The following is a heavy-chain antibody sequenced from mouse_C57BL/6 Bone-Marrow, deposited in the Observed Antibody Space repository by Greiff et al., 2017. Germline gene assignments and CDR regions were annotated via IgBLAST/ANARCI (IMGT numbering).Heavy chain of an antibody. V-gene: IGHV5-4*03. J-gene: IGHJ2*01. D-gene: IGHD2-2*01. CDR1: GFTFSSYA. CDR3: ARGGYDVDY. Sequence: DVMLVESGGGLVKPGGSLKLSCAASGFTFSSYAMSWVRQTPEKRLEWVATISDGGSYTYYPDNVKGRFTISRDNDKNNLYLQMSHLKSEDTAMYYCARGGYDVDYWGQGTTLTVSS. CDR2: ISDGGSYT.